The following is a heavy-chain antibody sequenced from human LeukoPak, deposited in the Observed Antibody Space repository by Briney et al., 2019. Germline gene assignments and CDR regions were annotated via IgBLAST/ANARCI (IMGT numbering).Heavy chain of an antibody. CDR3: ARDGLSYTNPNNWFDP. CDR1: GYPFTSYY. V-gene: IGHV1-18*01. J-gene: IGHJ5*02. CDR2: ISVYNGDT. Sequence: GASVKVSCEASGYPFTSYYINWVRQAPGQGLEWMGWISVYNGDTNYAQNFQGRVTMTTDTSTDTAYMELRSLRYDDTAVYYCARDGLSYTNPNNWFDPWGQGTLVTVSS. D-gene: IGHD2-2*02.